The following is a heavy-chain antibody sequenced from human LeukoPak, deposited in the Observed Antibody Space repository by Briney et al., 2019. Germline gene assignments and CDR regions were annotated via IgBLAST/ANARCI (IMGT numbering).Heavy chain of an antibody. D-gene: IGHD1-7*01. Sequence: GASVKVSCKASGYTFTGYYMHWVRQAPGQGLEWMGRINPNSGGTNYAQKFQGRVTMTRDTSISTAYMELSRLRSDDTAVYYCARDLRTYNWNYVLYWGQGTLVTVSS. J-gene: IGHJ4*02. CDR3: ARDLRTYNWNYVLY. CDR2: INPNSGGT. V-gene: IGHV1-2*06. CDR1: GYTFTGYY.